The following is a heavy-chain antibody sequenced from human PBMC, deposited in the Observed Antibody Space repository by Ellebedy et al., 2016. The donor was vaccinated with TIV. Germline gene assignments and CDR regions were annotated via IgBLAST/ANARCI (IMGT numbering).Heavy chain of an antibody. Sequence: AASVKVSCKSSGYTLTDVGISWVRQAPGQGLEWMGWISANNLNTYYAQKFQGRVTMTTATSTNTAYMELRSLTSDDTAVYFCARVWWGGGSCFDYWGQGALVIVSS. CDR3: ARVWWGGGSCFDY. CDR1: GYTLTDVG. V-gene: IGHV1-18*04. CDR2: ISANNLNT. J-gene: IGHJ4*02. D-gene: IGHD2-15*01.